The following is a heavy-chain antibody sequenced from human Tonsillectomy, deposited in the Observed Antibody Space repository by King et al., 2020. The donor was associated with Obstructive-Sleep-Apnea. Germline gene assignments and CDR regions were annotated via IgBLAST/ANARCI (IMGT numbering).Heavy chain of an antibody. V-gene: IGHV1-18*01. Sequence: QLVQSAAEVKKPGASVKVSCKVSGYTFTSYGITWVRQAPGQGLEWMGWITAYNGYTNYAQKFQGRVTLTTDTSTSTAYMELRSLRSDDTAVYYCARDTGFFDWLSHFYYFGMDVWGQGTAVTVSS. J-gene: IGHJ6*02. D-gene: IGHD3-9*01. CDR3: ARDTGFFDWLSHFYYFGMDV. CDR2: ITAYNGYT. CDR1: GYTFTSYG.